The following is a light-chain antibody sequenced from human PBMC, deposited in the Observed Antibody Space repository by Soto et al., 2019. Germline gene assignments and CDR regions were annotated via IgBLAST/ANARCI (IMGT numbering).Light chain of an antibody. Sequence: EIVLTQSPGTLSLSPGERATLSCRASQSVSSSYLAWYQQKPGQAPRLLIYGASSRATGIPDRFSGSGSGTDFAITLSRREPEDFTMYYCQQYGSSPLTFGGGTKVEIK. CDR1: QSVSSSY. J-gene: IGKJ4*01. CDR3: QQYGSSPLT. CDR2: GAS. V-gene: IGKV3-20*01.